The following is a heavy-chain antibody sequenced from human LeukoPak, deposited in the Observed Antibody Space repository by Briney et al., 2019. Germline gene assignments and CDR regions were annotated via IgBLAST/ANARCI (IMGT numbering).Heavy chain of an antibody. V-gene: IGHV3-23*01. Sequence: GGSLRLSWAASGFNFNIYTMSWVRQAQGKGLEWISAVGSGGTRYYADSVKGRFTISRDNSKNTLYLQMNSLRAEDTAVYYCAKAPTGDGVDYWGQGTLVTVSS. CDR2: VGSGGTR. J-gene: IGHJ4*02. D-gene: IGHD7-27*01. CDR3: AKAPTGDGVDY. CDR1: GFNFNIYT.